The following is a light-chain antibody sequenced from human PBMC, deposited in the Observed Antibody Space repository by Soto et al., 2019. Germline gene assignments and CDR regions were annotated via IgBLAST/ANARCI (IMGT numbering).Light chain of an antibody. V-gene: IGKV1-12*01. CDR1: QDISNC. CDR2: AAS. CDR3: QQANTFHPT. J-gene: IGKJ4*02. Sequence: IQMTQSPSSVSASVGDRVTITCRASQDISNCLAWYQQKPGKAPKLLIYAASSLQGGDPSRLSGSESGTDFNITTSSLQPEDFAHYYFQQANTFHPTFGGGTKVEI.